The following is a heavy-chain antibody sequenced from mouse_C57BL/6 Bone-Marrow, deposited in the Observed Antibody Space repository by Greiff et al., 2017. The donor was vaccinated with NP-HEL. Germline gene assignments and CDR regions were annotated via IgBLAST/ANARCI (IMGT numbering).Heavy chain of an antibody. CDR3: ARQWLRGFAY. CDR2: ISGGGGNT. V-gene: IGHV5-9*01. J-gene: IGHJ3*01. Sequence: EVQGVESGGGLVKPGGSLKLSCAASGFTFSSYTMSWVRQTPEKRLEWVATISGGGGNTYYPDSVKGRFTISRDNAKNTLYLQMSSLRSEDTAWYYCARQWLRGFAYWGQGTLVTVSA. CDR1: GFTFSSYT. D-gene: IGHD2-2*01.